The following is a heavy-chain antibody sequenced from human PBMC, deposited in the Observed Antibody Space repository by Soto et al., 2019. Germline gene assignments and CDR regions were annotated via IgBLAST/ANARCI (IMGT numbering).Heavy chain of an antibody. D-gene: IGHD6-19*01. CDR3: ARGYQTEGIAVAGVPSGFDY. CDR1: GFTFSSYS. Sequence: EVQLVESGGGLVKPGGSLRLSCAASGFTFSSYSMNWVRQAPGKGLEWVSSISSSSSYIYYADSVKGRFTISRDNAKNSLYLQMNSLIAEDTAVYYCARGYQTEGIAVAGVPSGFDYWGQGTLVTVSS. J-gene: IGHJ4*02. CDR2: ISSSSSYI. V-gene: IGHV3-21*01.